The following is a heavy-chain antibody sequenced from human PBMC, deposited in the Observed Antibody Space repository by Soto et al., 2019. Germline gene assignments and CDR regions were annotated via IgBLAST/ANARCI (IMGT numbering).Heavy chain of an antibody. D-gene: IGHD1-1*01. J-gene: IGHJ6*03. Sequence: PGGSLRLSCAASGFTFSSYAMSWVRQAPGKGLEWVSDISGSGGSTYYADSVKGRFTISRDNAKNTLYMQMNSLRAEDTAVYYCARVTGRDYYYMDVWGKGTTVTVSS. CDR1: GFTFSSYA. CDR2: ISGSGGST. CDR3: ARVTGRDYYYMDV. V-gene: IGHV3-23*01.